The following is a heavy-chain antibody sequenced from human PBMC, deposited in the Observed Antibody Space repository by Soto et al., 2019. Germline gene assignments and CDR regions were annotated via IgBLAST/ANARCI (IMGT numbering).Heavy chain of an antibody. D-gene: IGHD2-2*01. V-gene: IGHV1-69*01. CDR1: GGTFSSYA. J-gene: IGHJ6*02. CDR3: ARGIVVVPAATENYYYGMDV. CDR2: IIPIFGTA. Sequence: QVQLVQSGAKVKKPGSSVKVSCKASGGTFSSYAISWVRQAPGQGLEWMGGIIPIFGTANYAQKFQGRVTITADESTSTAYMELSSLRSEDTAVYYCARGIVVVPAATENYYYGMDVWGQGTTVTVSS.